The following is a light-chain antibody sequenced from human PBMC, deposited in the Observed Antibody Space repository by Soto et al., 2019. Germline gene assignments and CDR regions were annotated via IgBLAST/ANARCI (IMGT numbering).Light chain of an antibody. CDR2: GAV. CDR1: QSVSGN. CDR3: QQYNGWLWT. V-gene: IGKV3D-15*01. J-gene: IGKJ1*01. Sequence: EIVITQSPATLSASPGERVTLSCRVSQSVSGNLAWYQQKPGQAPRLLIYGAVTRATGIPARFSGRGSGTEFTLTITSXQSEDFAVYFCQQYNGWLWTFGQGTKVDIK.